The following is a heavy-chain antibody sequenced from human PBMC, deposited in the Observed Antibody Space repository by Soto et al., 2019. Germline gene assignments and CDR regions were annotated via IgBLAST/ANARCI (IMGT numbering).Heavy chain of an antibody. D-gene: IGHD3-22*01. Sequence: PSETLSLTCSVSGSLISSGYYWGWIRQTPGKGLEWLGSIDYSGRTYYNPSLKSQVSTSVDLSKNQFSLNLRSVTAADTAVYFCARELCSDYDSYYFDYWGQGTLVTVSS. CDR1: GSLISSGYY. V-gene: IGHV4-38-2*02. CDR2: IDYSGRT. J-gene: IGHJ4*02. CDR3: ARELCSDYDSYYFDY.